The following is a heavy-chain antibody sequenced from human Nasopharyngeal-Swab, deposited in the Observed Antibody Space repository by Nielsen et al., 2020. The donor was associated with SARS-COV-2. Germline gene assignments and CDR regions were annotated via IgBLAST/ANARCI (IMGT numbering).Heavy chain of an antibody. CDR2: ISSSSSTI. J-gene: IGHJ6*02. D-gene: IGHD2-2*02. Sequence: GESLKISCAASGFTFSSYSMNWVRQAPGKGLEWVSYISSSSSTIYYADSVKGRFTISRDNAKNSLYLQMNSLRDEDTAVYYCARGQFPPVKYQLLYRTSFYYGLDVWGQGTTVTVSS. CDR1: GFTFSSYS. CDR3: ARGQFPPVKYQLLYRTSFYYGLDV. V-gene: IGHV3-48*02.